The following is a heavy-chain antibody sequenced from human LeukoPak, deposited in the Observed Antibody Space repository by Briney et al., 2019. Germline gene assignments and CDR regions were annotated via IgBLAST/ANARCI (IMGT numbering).Heavy chain of an antibody. V-gene: IGHV3-23*01. CDR1: GFTFSSYA. CDR2: ISGSGGNT. CDR3: AKDQYGGNPQYYFDY. D-gene: IGHD4-23*01. J-gene: IGHJ4*02. Sequence: GGSLRLSCAASGFTFSSYAMSWVRQAPGKGLDWVSAISGSGGNTYYADSVKGRFTISRDKSKNTLYLQMNSLRAEDTAVYYCAKDQYGGNPQYYFDYWGQGTLVTVSS.